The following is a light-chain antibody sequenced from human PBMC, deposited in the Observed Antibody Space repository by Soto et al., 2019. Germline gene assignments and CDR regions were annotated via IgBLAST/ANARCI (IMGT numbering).Light chain of an antibody. V-gene: IGKV3-15*01. CDR1: QSINSK. CDR3: QQYNNWPLT. Sequence: EILMTQSPATLSVSAGERATLSCRASQSINSKLAWYQQKPGKAPNLLIYGASIRETGIPARFSGSGSGTEFTLTISSLQSEDLAVYYCQQYNNWPLTFGGGTKVDIK. CDR2: GAS. J-gene: IGKJ4*01.